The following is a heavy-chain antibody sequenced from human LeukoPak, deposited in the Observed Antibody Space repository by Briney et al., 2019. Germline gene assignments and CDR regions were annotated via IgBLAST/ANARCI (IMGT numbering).Heavy chain of an antibody. Sequence: PSETLSLTCTVFGGSISLYYWSWIRQPPGKGLEWIGYFYDTRSPKYNPSLERRVTISVDMSRNQSSLNLTSVTAADTAVYYCARGRGSLTCWGQGTLATVSS. CDR1: GGSISLYY. CDR2: FYDTRSP. CDR3: ARGRGSLTC. V-gene: IGHV4-59*01. J-gene: IGHJ4*02. D-gene: IGHD3-10*01.